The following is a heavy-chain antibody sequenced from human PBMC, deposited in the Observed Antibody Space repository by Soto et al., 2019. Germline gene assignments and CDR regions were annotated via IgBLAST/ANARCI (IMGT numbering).Heavy chain of an antibody. CDR2: FDPEDGET. Sequence: ASVKGYWKVSGSTHTVLSMHWVRQDTGKGLEWMGGFDPEDGETIYAQKFQGRVTMTEDTSTDTAYMELSSLRSEDTAVYYCATRDDYQKDYYFDYWGQGTLVTVSS. V-gene: IGHV1-24*01. CDR1: GSTHTVLS. J-gene: IGHJ4*02. CDR3: ATRDDYQKDYYFDY. D-gene: IGHD4-17*01.